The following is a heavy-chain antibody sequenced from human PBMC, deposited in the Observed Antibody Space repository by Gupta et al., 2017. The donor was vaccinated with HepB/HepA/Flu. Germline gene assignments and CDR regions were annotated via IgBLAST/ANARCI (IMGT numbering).Heavy chain of an antibody. CDR1: GFTFSSYA. J-gene: IGHJ3*02. V-gene: IGHV3-23*01. D-gene: IGHD1-26*01. Sequence: EVQLLESGGGLVQPGGSLRLSCAASGFTFSSYAMSWVRQAPGKGLEWVSAISGSGGSTDYADSVKGRFTISRDNSKNTLYLQMNSLRAEDTAVYYCAKALYRTYSLGYDAFEIWGQGTMVTVSA. CDR2: ISGSGGST. CDR3: AKALYRTYSLGYDAFEI.